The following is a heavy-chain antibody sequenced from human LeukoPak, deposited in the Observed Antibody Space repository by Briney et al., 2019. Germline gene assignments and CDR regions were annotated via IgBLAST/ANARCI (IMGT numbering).Heavy chain of an antibody. CDR3: ARDGPAQMVDFDY. D-gene: IGHD3-10*01. J-gene: IGHJ4*02. Sequence: ASEKVSCKASGYTFSGTGWYLYWLRQAPGQGLECLGWIYPNNGATGYAQKFQGRVAMTRDTSISTAYMELSRLRPDDTAVYYCARDGPAQMVDFDYWGQGTLVTVSS. V-gene: IGHV1-2*02. CDR2: IYPNNGAT. CDR1: GYTFSGTGWY.